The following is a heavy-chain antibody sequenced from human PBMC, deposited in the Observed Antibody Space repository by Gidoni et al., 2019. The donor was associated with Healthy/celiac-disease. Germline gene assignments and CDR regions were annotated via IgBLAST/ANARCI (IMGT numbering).Heavy chain of an antibody. J-gene: IGHJ4*02. Sequence: QVQLVQSGAEVKKPGSSVKVSCTASGGTFSSYAISWVRQAPGQGLEWMGRIIPILGIANYAQKFQGRVTITADKSTSTAYMELSSLRSEDTAVYYCASSWWMRGDSSGYYETYYFDYWGQGTLVTVSS. D-gene: IGHD3-22*01. CDR2: IIPILGIA. CDR1: GGTFSSYA. V-gene: IGHV1-69*04. CDR3: ASSWWMRGDSSGYYETYYFDY.